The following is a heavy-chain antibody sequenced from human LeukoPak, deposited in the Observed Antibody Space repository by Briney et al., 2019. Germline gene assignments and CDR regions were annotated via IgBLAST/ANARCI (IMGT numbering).Heavy chain of an antibody. Sequence: GASVKVSCKAYGYTFTVYYIHWVRQAPGQGLEWMGWINSNSADTNYAQNFQGRVTMTRDTSISTAYMELSRLRSDDTALYYCARIGISARGTNFHHWGQGTLVTVSS. CDR2: INSNSADT. V-gene: IGHV1-2*02. CDR1: GYTFTVYY. J-gene: IGHJ1*01. CDR3: ARIGISARGTNFHH. D-gene: IGHD6-13*01.